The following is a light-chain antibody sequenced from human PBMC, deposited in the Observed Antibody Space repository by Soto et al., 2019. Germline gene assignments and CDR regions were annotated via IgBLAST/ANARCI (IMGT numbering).Light chain of an antibody. J-gene: IGKJ2*01. Sequence: DLQMTQSPSSLSASVGDRVTITCQASQDIDNYLNWYQQKPGQAPKLLIYDASNLETGVPSRFSGRGSGTDFTFTISSLQPEDIATYYCQQYDKLPPYTFGQGTKLELK. CDR2: DAS. V-gene: IGKV1-33*01. CDR1: QDIDNY. CDR3: QQYDKLPPYT.